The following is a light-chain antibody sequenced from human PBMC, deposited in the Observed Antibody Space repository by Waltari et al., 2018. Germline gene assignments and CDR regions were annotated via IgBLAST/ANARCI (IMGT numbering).Light chain of an antibody. CDR1: SGISVGPYK. Sequence: QAVLTQPASLSASPGASVSLTCTFRSGISVGPYKIYWYQQQPGNPPPFLGGYRSDSDIQRGSGVPSRFSGSKDTSANAGILLIYGFQSEDEADYYCMILHNNAVVFGGGTRLTVL. CDR2: YRSDSDI. V-gene: IGLV5-45*01. J-gene: IGLJ3*02. CDR3: MILHNNAVV.